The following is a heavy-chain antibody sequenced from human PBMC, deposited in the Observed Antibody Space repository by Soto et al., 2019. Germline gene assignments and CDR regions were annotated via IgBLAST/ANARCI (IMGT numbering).Heavy chain of an antibody. Sequence: SETLSLTCTVSGGSTSSYYWSWIRQPPWKGLEWIGYIYYSGSTNYNPSLKSRVTISVDTSKNQFSLKLSSVTAADTAVYYCARGKYYDFWSGLLGGMDVWGQGTTVTVSS. CDR3: ARGKYYDFWSGLLGGMDV. CDR1: GGSTSSYY. D-gene: IGHD3-3*01. V-gene: IGHV4-59*01. CDR2: IYYSGST. J-gene: IGHJ6*02.